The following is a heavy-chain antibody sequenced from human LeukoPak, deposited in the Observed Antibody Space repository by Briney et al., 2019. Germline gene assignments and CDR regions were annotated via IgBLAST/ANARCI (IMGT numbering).Heavy chain of an antibody. V-gene: IGHV4-34*01. J-gene: IGHJ4*02. Sequence: SETLSLTCAVYGGSFSGYYWSWIRQPPGKGLEWIGEINHSGSTNYNPSLKSRVTISVDTSKNQFSLKLSSVTAADTAVYYCARGGFGEFYFDYWGQGTLVTVSS. CDR1: GGSFSGYY. CDR3: ARGGFGEFYFDY. CDR2: INHSGST. D-gene: IGHD3-10*01.